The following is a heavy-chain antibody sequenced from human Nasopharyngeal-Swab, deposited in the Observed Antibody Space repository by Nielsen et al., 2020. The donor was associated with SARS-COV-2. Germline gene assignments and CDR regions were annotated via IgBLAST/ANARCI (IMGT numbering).Heavy chain of an antibody. CDR2: IIWNGDSR. V-gene: IGHV3-9*01. D-gene: IGHD4-23*01. CDR1: GFTFDDHA. CDR3: AKDKGRGISPVEGSLDI. Sequence: SLKISCAASGFTFDDHAMHWVRQAPGKGLEWVSGIIWNGDSRGYADSVEGRFTISRDSAKKSLYLQMNSLRPDDTALYYCAKDKGRGISPVEGSLDIWGQGTMVTVSS. J-gene: IGHJ3*02.